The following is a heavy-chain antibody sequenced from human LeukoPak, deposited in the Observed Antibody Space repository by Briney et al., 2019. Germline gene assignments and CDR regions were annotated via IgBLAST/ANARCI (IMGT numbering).Heavy chain of an antibody. V-gene: IGHV1-8*01. CDR2: MNPNSGNT. CDR1: AYTFTSYD. D-gene: IGHD3-22*01. J-gene: IGHJ4*02. Sequence: PSVKVASKASAYTFTSYDINWVRQATGQGLEWMGWMNPNSGNTGYAQKFQGRVTMTRNTSISTAYMELSSLRSEDTAVYYCARVRYYDSSGYYYGIHYWGQGTLVTVSS. CDR3: ARVRYYDSSGYYYGIHY.